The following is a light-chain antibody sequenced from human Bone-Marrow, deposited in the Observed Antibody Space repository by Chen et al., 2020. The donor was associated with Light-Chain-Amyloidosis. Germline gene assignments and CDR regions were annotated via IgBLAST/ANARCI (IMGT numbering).Light chain of an antibody. Sequence: QSALTQPASVSGSPGQSITISCTGSSSDVGTYNLVSWYQHHTGTAPKLSIYEAKKRRSGVSNRFSGSRSGYTASLTISVLHAEDEADYYCCSYAGRGKMFGGGTKLTVL. CDR3: CSYAGRGKM. CDR1: SSDVGTYNL. J-gene: IGLJ3*02. CDR2: EAK. V-gene: IGLV2-23*01.